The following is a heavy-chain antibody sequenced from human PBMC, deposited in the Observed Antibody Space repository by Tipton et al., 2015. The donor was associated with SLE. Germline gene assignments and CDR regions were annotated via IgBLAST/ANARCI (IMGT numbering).Heavy chain of an antibody. Sequence: GLVKPSETLSLTCSLSGGSLRGTSFYWGLIRQSPGQGLVWLGNIYHTGTTYYIPSLKSRVTISIDTSKNNFSLKMTAVTAADTAVYYCARLSTDYADRSGYGYFDHWGQGTLVTVSS. CDR3: ARLSTDYADRSGYGYFDH. J-gene: IGHJ4*02. V-gene: IGHV4-39*02. CDR2: IYHTGTT. CDR1: GGSLRGTSFY. D-gene: IGHD3-22*01.